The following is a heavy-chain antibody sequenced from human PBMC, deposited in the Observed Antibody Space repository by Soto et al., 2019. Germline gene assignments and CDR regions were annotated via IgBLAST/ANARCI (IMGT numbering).Heavy chain of an antibody. Sequence: GGSLRLSCAASGFTFSSYAMSWVRQAPGKGLEWVSAISGSGGSTYYADSVKGRFTISRDNSKNTLYLQMNSLRAEDTAVYYCAKDRRPHQFIVVVPLALIAFDIWGQGTMVTVSS. J-gene: IGHJ3*02. D-gene: IGHD2-15*01. CDR1: GFTFSSYA. CDR2: ISGSGGST. V-gene: IGHV3-23*01. CDR3: AKDRRPHQFIVVVPLALIAFDI.